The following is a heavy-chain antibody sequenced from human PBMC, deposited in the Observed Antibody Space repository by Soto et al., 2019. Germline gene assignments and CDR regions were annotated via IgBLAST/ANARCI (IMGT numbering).Heavy chain of an antibody. D-gene: IGHD6-13*01. CDR1: GFTFSSYA. Sequence: GGSLRLSCAASGFTFSSYAMHWVRQAPGKGLEWVAIISYDGSNRYFADSVKGRFTISRDNSKNTLYLQMNSLRGEDTAAYYCSRDSSLYSSNWLPYWGQGPLVTVSS. CDR3: SRDSSLYSSNWLPY. CDR2: ISYDGSNR. V-gene: IGHV3-30-3*01. J-gene: IGHJ4*02.